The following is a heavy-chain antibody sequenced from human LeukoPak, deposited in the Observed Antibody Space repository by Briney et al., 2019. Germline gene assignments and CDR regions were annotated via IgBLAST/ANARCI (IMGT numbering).Heavy chain of an antibody. D-gene: IGHD2-15*01. CDR2: IYSGGST. J-gene: IGHJ3*02. CDR3: ARVMVVAADDAFDI. V-gene: IGHV3-53*04. CDR1: GFTVSSNY. Sequence: PGGSLRLSCAASGFTVSSNYMSWVRQAPGKGLEWVSVIYSGGSTYYADSVKGRFTISRHNSKNTLYLQMNSLRAEDTAVYYCARVMVVAADDAFDIWGQGTMVTVSS.